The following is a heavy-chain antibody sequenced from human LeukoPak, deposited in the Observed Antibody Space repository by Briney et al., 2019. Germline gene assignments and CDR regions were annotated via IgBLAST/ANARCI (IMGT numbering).Heavy chain of an antibody. CDR2: IQNSVTTY. CDR3: ARHKAGTPKWFDP. D-gene: IGHD1-7*01. J-gene: IGHJ5*02. Sequence: SETLSLTCTVSGGSISSYYWSWVRQPPGKGLEWIGYIQNSVTTYTDNPSLQSRVTISVDTSKNQFSLKLSSVTAADTAVYYCARHKAGTPKWFDPWGQGTLVTVSS. V-gene: IGHV4-59*08. CDR1: GGSISSYY.